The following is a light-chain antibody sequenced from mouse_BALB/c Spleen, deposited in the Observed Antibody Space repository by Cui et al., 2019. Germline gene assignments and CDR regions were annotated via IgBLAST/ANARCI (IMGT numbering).Light chain of an antibody. CDR1: QNVGTN. CDR3: QQYNSYPLT. Sequence: DIVMTQSQKFMSTSVGDRVSVTCKASQNVGTNVAWSQPQPGQSPKALIYSASYRYRGVPDRFTGSGSGTDFTLTISNVQSEDLAEYFCQQYNSYPLTFGAGTKLELK. V-gene: IGKV6-15*01. J-gene: IGKJ5*01. CDR2: SAS.